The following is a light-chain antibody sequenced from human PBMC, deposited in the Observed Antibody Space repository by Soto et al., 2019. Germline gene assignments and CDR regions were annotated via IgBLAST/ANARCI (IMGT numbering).Light chain of an antibody. CDR2: WAS. J-gene: IGKJ1*01. V-gene: IGKV4-1*01. Sequence: DVVMTQSPDSLAVSLGERATINCKSSQSVLYSSNNKNYLAWYQKRPGQPPKLLIYWASTRESGVPDRFSGRGTGTDFTLTISSLQAEDVAVYYCQQYYSTWTFGQGTKVE. CDR3: QQYYSTWT. CDR1: QSVLYSSNNKNY.